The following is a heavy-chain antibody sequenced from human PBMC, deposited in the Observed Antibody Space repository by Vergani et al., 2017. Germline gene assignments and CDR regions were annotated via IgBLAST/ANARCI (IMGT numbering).Heavy chain of an antibody. J-gene: IGHJ3*02. CDR2: ISSSSSYI. CDR3: ARDEIVVVPAASGHDAFDI. CDR1: GFTFSSYS. D-gene: IGHD2-2*01. V-gene: IGHV3-21*01. Sequence: EVQLVESGGGLVKPGGSLRLSCAASGFTFSSYSMNWVRQAPGKGLEWVSSISSSSSYIYYADSVKGRFTISRDNAKNSLYLQMNSLRAEDTAVYHCARDEIVVVPAASGHDAFDIWGQGTMVTVSS.